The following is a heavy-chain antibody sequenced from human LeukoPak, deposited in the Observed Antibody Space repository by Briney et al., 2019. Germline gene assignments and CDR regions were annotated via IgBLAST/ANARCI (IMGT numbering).Heavy chain of an antibody. CDR1: GFTFSSYS. D-gene: IGHD3-10*01. V-gene: IGHV3-21*01. CDR2: ISSSISYI. Sequence: GGSLRLSCAASGFTFSSYSMNWVRQAPGKWLEWVSSISSSISYIYYADSVKGRFTISRDNAKNSLYLQMNSLRAEDTAVYYCARAVISRLMVRGVIGYYYGMDVWGKGTTVTVSS. J-gene: IGHJ6*04. CDR3: ARAVISRLMVRGVIGYYYGMDV.